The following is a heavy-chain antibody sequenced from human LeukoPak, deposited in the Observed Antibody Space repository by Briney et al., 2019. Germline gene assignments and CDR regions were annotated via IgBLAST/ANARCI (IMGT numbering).Heavy chain of an antibody. D-gene: IGHD2-2*02. V-gene: IGHV1-69*13. J-gene: IGHJ5*02. Sequence: SVKVSCKASGGTVSRYPISWVRQAPGHGLEWMGGTIPLFGTANYAQKFQGRVTITADESTGTAYMEMSSLRSEDTAVYYCARDRPGRYCSTISCYSASPFDPWGQGTLVTVSS. CDR1: GGTVSRYP. CDR2: TIPLFGTA. CDR3: ARDRPGRYCSTISCYSASPFDP.